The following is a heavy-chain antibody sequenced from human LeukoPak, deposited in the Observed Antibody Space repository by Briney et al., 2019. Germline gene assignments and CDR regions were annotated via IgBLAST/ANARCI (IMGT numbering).Heavy chain of an antibody. CDR1: GDAITSYY. J-gene: IGHJ4*02. D-gene: IGHD1/OR15-1a*01. CDR2: IYYSGST. CDR3: ARKQGDY. V-gene: IGHV4-59*01. Sequence: SETLSLTCTVSGDAITSYYWTWIRQPPGKGLEWIGYIYYSGSTNYNPSLKSRVTISVDTSKNQFSLRLSSVTAADTAVYYCARKQGDYWGQGTLVTVSS.